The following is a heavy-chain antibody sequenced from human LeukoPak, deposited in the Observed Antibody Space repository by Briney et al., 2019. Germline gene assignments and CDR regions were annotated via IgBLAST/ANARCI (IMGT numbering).Heavy chain of an antibody. Sequence: GGSLRLSCAASGFTFSSYWMSWVRQAPGKGLEWVANIKQDGSEKYYVDSVKGRFTISRDNAKNSLYLQMNSLRAEDTAVYYCARDRRGYYYYYYMDVWGKGTTVTVSS. J-gene: IGHJ6*03. CDR1: GFTFSSYW. V-gene: IGHV3-7*01. D-gene: IGHD5-12*01. CDR3: ARDRRGYYYYYYMDV. CDR2: IKQDGSEK.